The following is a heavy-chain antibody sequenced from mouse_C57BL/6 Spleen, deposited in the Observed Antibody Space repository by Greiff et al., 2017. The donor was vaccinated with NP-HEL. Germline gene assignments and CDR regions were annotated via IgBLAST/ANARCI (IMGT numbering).Heavy chain of an antibody. CDR1: GFTFSDYG. J-gene: IGHJ4*01. Sequence: EVKVVESGGGLVKPGGSLKLSCAASGFTFSDYGMHWVRQAPEKGLEWVAYISSGSSTIYYADTVKGRFTISRDKAKNTLFLQMTSLRAEDTAMYYCAREGLRRAMDYWGQGTSVTVSS. V-gene: IGHV5-17*01. D-gene: IGHD2-4*01. CDR2: ISSGSSTI. CDR3: AREGLRRAMDY.